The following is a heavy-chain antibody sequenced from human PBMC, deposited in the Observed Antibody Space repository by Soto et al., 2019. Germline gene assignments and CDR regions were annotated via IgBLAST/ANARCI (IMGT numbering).Heavy chain of an antibody. Sequence: SGGSLRLSCAASGFTFSSYAMSWVRQAPGKGLEWVSAISRSGGSTYYADSVKGRFTISRDNSRTTLYLQMNSLRAEDTAIYYCAKYYDFWSGYPNWFDPWGQGTLVTVSS. D-gene: IGHD3-3*01. CDR1: GFTFSSYA. V-gene: IGHV3-23*01. J-gene: IGHJ5*02. CDR3: AKYYDFWSGYPNWFDP. CDR2: ISRSGGST.